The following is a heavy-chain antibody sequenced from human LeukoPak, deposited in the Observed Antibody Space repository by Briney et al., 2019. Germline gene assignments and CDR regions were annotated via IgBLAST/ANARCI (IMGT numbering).Heavy chain of an antibody. J-gene: IGHJ4*02. V-gene: IGHV3-21*01. D-gene: IGHD3-22*01. Sequence: GGSLRLSCAASGFTFSSYSMNWVRQAPGKGLEWVSSISSSSYIYYADSVKGRFTISRDNAKNSLYLQMNSLRAEDTAVYYCARAPATAYYYDSSGYYDRTFDYWGQGTLVTVSS. CDR1: GFTFSSYS. CDR2: ISSSSYI. CDR3: ARAPATAYYYDSSGYYDRTFDY.